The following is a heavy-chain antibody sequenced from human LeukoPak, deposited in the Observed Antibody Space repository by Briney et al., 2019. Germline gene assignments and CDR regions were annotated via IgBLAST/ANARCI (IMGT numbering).Heavy chain of an antibody. CDR3: ARGEVTPSITEAFDI. V-gene: IGHV4-31*03. D-gene: IGHD1-14*01. CDR1: GGSISSGGYY. Sequence: PSETLFLTCTVSGGSISSGGYYWSWIRQHPGKGLEWIGYIYYSGSTYYNPSLKSRVTISVDTSKNQFSLKLSSVTAADTAVYYCARGEVTPSITEAFDIWGQGTMVTVSS. J-gene: IGHJ3*02. CDR2: IYYSGST.